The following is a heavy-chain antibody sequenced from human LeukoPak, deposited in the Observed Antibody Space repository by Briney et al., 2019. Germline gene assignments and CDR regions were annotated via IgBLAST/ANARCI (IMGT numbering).Heavy chain of an antibody. Sequence: GGSLRLSCATSGFTFSIYAMSWVRQAPGKGLEWVSAISGSGGSTYYADSVKGRFTISRDNSKNTLYLQMNSLRAEDTAVYYCAKTDSRGTDFDYWVEGTLVTVSS. CDR3: AKTDSRGTDFDY. V-gene: IGHV3-23*01. CDR2: ISGSGGST. D-gene: IGHD3-22*01. J-gene: IGHJ4*02. CDR1: GFTFSIYA.